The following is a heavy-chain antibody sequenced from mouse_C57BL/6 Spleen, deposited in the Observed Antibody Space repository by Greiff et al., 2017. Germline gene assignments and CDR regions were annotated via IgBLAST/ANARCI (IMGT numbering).Heavy chain of an antibody. D-gene: IGHD1-1*01. CDR2: IDPETGGT. V-gene: IGHV1-15*01. CDR1: GYTFTDYE. CDR3: TRQGYYGSSYWYFDV. Sequence: QVQLQQSGAELVRPGASVTLSCKASGYTFTDYEMHWVKQTPVHGLEWIGAIDPETGGTAYNQKFKGKAILTADKSSSTADMELRSLTSEDSAVYYCTRQGYYGSSYWYFDVWGTGTTVTVSS. J-gene: IGHJ1*03.